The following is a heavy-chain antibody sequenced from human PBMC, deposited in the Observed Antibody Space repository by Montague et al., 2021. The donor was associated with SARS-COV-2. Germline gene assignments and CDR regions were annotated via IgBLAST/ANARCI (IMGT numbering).Heavy chain of an antibody. D-gene: IGHD3-10*01. V-gene: IGHV4-39*01. Sequence: SETLSLTCTVSGGSITRNYYCGWIRQPPGKGLEWVGNIYYSGTTXINPSLESRVTISVDASKNQFSLNLTSVTAADTAVYYCARPLVRGVPKAFDIWGQGALVIVSS. CDR3: ARPLVRGVPKAFDI. J-gene: IGHJ3*02. CDR1: GGSITRNYY. CDR2: IYYSGTT.